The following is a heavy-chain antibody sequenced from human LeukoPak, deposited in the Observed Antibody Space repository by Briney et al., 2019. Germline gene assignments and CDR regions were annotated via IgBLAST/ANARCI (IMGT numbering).Heavy chain of an antibody. V-gene: IGHV4-38-2*01. CDR2: IFRGGST. Sequence: SETLSLTCAVSGYSISIAYYWGWIRQPPGKGLEWIGRIFRGGSTSYNPSLMSRLTMSMDTSKNQFSLQLASVTAADTAVYYCARYDSRGSGSTQLEYWGQGILVTISS. D-gene: IGHD3-3*01. CDR3: ARYDSRGSGSTQLEY. J-gene: IGHJ4*02. CDR1: GYSISIAYY.